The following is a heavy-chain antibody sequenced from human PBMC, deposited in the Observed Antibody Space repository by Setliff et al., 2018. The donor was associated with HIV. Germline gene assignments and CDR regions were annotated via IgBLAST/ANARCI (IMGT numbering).Heavy chain of an antibody. J-gene: IGHJ4*02. CDR3: ARVPVLGEWLVIDY. CDR1: GFTFDDYG. D-gene: IGHD6-19*01. CDR2: INWNGGST. V-gene: IGHV3-20*04. Sequence: GGSLRLSCAASGFTFDDYGMSWVRQAPGKGLEWVSGINWNGGSTGYADSVKGRFTISRDNAKNSLYLQMNSLRAEDTALYYCARVPVLGEWLVIDYWGQGTLVTVSS.